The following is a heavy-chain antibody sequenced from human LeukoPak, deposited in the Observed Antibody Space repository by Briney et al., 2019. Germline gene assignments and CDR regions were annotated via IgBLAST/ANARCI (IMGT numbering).Heavy chain of an antibody. J-gene: IGHJ4*02. Sequence: GGSLRLSCAASGFTFSNFGVHWVRQAPGKGLEWVANIKQDGSEKYYVDSVKGRFTISRDNAKNSLYLQMNSLRAEDTAVYYCARDRRSGGTYGFLGGQGTLVTVSS. V-gene: IGHV3-7*01. D-gene: IGHD3-10*01. CDR1: GFTFSNFG. CDR3: ARDRRSGGTYGFL. CDR2: IKQDGSEK.